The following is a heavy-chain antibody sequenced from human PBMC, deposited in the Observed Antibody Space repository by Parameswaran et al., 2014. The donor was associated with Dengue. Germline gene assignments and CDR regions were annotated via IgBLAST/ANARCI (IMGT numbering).Heavy chain of an antibody. CDR2: IYYSGST. D-gene: IGHD3-10*01. J-gene: IGHJ4*02. V-gene: IGHV4-59*01. Sequence: VRQAPGKGLEWIGYIYYSGSTNYNPSLKSRVTISVDTSKNQFSLKLSSVTAADTAVYYCARERNTMVRGVIDYWGQGTPVTVSS. CDR3: ARERNTMVRGVIDY.